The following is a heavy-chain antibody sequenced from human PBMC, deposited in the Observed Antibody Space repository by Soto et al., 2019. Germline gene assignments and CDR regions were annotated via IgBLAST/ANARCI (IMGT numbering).Heavy chain of an antibody. CDR1: GFTFSTYW. Sequence: PGGSLRLSCAASGFTFSTYWMSWVRQAPGKGLEWVANIKRDGSDKYYMDSVKGRFTISRDNAKNSLYLQMNSLRAGDTAVYYCARVGDFWSALDPYYFDYWGQGTLVTVSS. V-gene: IGHV3-7*01. CDR2: IKRDGSDK. CDR3: ARVGDFWSALDPYYFDY. J-gene: IGHJ4*02. D-gene: IGHD3-3*01.